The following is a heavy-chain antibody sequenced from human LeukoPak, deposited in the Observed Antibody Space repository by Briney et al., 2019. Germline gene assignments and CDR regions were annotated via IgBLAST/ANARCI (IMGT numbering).Heavy chain of an antibody. CDR1: GYSISSGYY. CDR2: IYHGGGT. J-gene: IGHJ4*02. CDR3: ARLNVVRGGFDY. D-gene: IGHD3-16*01. Sequence: PSETLSLTCTVSGYSISSGYYWGWIRQPPGKGLEWIGSIYHGGGTYYNPSLKSRVTISVDTSKNQFSLKLSSVTAADTAVYYCARLNVVRGGFDYWGQGTLVTVSS. V-gene: IGHV4-38-2*02.